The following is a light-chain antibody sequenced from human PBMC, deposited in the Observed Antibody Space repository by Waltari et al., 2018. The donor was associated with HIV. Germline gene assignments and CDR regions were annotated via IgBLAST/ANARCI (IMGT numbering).Light chain of an antibody. Sequence: QSALTQPRSVSGSPGKSVNTTCTGTSSDVGAYNYVSCYQQHPGRAPKLMIYDVSQRPSRVPDRFSGSKSGNTASLTISGLQAEDEADYYCCSYAGSYTFYVFGTGTKVTVL. CDR3: CSYAGSYTFYV. J-gene: IGLJ1*01. CDR2: DVS. V-gene: IGLV2-11*01. CDR1: SSDVGAYNY.